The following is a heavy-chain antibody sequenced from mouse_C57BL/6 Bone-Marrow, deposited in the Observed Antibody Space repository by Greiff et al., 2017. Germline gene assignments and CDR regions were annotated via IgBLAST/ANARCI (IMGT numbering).Heavy chain of an antibody. D-gene: IGHD3-2*02. CDR2: IHPNSGST. Sequence: VKLVESGAELVKPGASVKLSCKASGYTFTSYWMHWVKQRPGQGLEWIGMIHPNSGSTNYNEKFKSKATLTVDKSSSTAYMQLSSLTSEDSAVYYCAGQLRLPHYYAMDYWGQGTSVTVSS. CDR3: AGQLRLPHYYAMDY. CDR1: GYTFTSYW. J-gene: IGHJ4*01. V-gene: IGHV1-64*01.